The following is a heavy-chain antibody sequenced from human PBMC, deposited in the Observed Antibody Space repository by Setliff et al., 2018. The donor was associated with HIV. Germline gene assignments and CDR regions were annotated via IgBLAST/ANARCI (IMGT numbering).Heavy chain of an antibody. CDR1: GYSVSSGYY. Sequence: PSETLSLTCAVSGYSVSSGYYWGWIRQPPGKGLEWIASIYYSGSTYYAPSLKSRVAISVDTSKNQFSLKLTSVTAADTAVYFCARVVPREVAPGGFDIWGQGTVVTVSS. CDR2: IYYSGST. CDR3: ARVVPREVAPGGFDI. V-gene: IGHV4-38-2*01. J-gene: IGHJ3*02. D-gene: IGHD5-12*01.